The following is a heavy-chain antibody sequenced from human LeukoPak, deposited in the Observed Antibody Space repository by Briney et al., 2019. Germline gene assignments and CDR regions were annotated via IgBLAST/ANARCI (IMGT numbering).Heavy chain of an antibody. CDR1: GYTFTGYY. Sequence: ASVKVSCKASGYTFTGYYMHWVRQAPGQGLEWMGWINPNSGGTNYAQKFQGRVTMTRDTSISTAYMELGRLRSDDTAVYYCATIPENRMGSSGWYGRLVDWFDPWGQGTLVTVSS. J-gene: IGHJ5*02. D-gene: IGHD6-19*01. CDR2: INPNSGGT. V-gene: IGHV1-2*02. CDR3: ATIPENRMGSSGWYGRLVDWFDP.